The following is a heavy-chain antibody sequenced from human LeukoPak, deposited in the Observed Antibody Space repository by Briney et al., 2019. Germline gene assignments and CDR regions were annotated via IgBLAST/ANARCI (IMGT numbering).Heavy chain of an antibody. V-gene: IGHV1-69*02. CDR2: IIPIIGME. D-gene: IGHD5-18*01. CDR1: GGTFINYS. Sequence: GASVKVSCKASGGTFINYSITWVRQAPGQGPEWMGRIIPIIGMEDYAQKFQGRVTITADKSTSTAYMELSSLRSEDTAVYYCAVLGGYNYASECFDSWGQGTLVTVSS. J-gene: IGHJ4*02. CDR3: AVLGGYNYASECFDS.